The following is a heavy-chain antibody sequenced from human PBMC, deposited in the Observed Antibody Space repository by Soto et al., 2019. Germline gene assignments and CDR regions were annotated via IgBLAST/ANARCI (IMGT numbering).Heavy chain of an antibody. Sequence: GGSLRLSCAASGFTFSSYGMHWVRQAPGKGLEWVAVISYDGSNKYYADSVKGRFTISRDNSKNTLYLQMNSLRAEDTAVYYCAKEFGTGRGPDAFDIWGQGTMVTVSS. D-gene: IGHD1-1*01. V-gene: IGHV3-30*18. J-gene: IGHJ3*02. CDR1: GFTFSSYG. CDR3: AKEFGTGRGPDAFDI. CDR2: ISYDGSNK.